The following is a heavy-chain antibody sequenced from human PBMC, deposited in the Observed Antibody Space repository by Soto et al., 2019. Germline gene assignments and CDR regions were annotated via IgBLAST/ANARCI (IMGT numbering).Heavy chain of an antibody. CDR1: GYTFTSYG. J-gene: IGHJ5*02. CDR3: ARGVVRGVIIANWFDH. V-gene: IGHV1-18*04. Sequence: GXSVKGSCKASGYTFTSYGISWVRQAPGQGLEWMGWISAYNGNTNYAQKLQGRVTMTTDTSTSTAYMELRSPRSDDTAVYYCARGVVRGVIIANWFDHWGQGPLVTVSS. D-gene: IGHD3-10*01. CDR2: ISAYNGNT.